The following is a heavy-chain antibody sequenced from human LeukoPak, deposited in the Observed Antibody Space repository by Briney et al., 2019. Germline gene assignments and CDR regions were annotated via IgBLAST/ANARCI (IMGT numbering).Heavy chain of an antibody. Sequence: ASVKVSCKASGYTFIGYYIHWVRQAPGQGLEWMGWINPNSGGTNYAQKFQGRVTMTRDTSISTAYMELSRLRSDDTAVYYCARDRGSYFSDAFDIWGQGTMVTVSS. CDR2: INPNSGGT. CDR1: GYTFIGYY. J-gene: IGHJ3*02. V-gene: IGHV1-2*02. CDR3: ARDRGSYFSDAFDI. D-gene: IGHD1-26*01.